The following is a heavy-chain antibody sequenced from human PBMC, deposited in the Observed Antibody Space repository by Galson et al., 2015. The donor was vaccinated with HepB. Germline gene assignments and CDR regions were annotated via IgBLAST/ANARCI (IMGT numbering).Heavy chain of an antibody. CDR2: IYYSGST. CDR3: ARHVSGYYDSSGYHYDY. CDR1: GGSISSSSYY. D-gene: IGHD3-22*01. Sequence: SETLSLTCTVSGGSISSSSYYWGWIRQPPGKGLEWIGSIYYSGSTYYNPSLKSRVTISVDTSKNQFSLKLSSVTAADTAVYYCARHVSGYYDSSGYHYDYWGQGTLVTVSS. J-gene: IGHJ4*02. V-gene: IGHV4-39*01.